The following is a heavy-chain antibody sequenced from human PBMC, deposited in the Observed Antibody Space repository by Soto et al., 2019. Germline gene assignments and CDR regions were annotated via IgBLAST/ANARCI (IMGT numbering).Heavy chain of an antibody. CDR2: IIPIFGTA. V-gene: IGHV1-69*01. J-gene: IGHJ4*02. CDR3: AREIAYSSVWYATLDY. CDR1: GGTFSSYA. Sequence: QVQLVQSGAEVKKPGSSVKVSCKASGGTFSSYAISWVRQAPGQGLEWMGGIIPIFGTANYAQKFQGRVTITADESTSTAYMARSSLRSEDTAVYYCAREIAYSSVWYATLDYWVQGTLVTVSS. D-gene: IGHD6-19*01.